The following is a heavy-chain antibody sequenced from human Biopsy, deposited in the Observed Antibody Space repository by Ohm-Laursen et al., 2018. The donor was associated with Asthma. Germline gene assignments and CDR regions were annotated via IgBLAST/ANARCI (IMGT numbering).Heavy chain of an antibody. CDR1: GGTFSNYA. CDR3: ARGYSGSDRIVYYYSGLEV. Sequence: ASVKVSCKASGGTFSNYAISWVRQAPGQGLEWMGGLIPVLGTPDHAQMFEGRVTITADESTSTAYMELSSLSSEDTAVYYCARGYSGSDRIVYYYSGLEVWGQGTTVTVSS. V-gene: IGHV1-69*13. D-gene: IGHD5-12*01. CDR2: LIPVLGTP. J-gene: IGHJ6*02.